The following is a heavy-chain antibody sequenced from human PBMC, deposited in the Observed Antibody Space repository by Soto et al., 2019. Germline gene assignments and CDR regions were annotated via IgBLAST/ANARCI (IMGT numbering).Heavy chain of an antibody. V-gene: IGHV3-30*18. CDR1: GFTFSGHD. Sequence: QVQLVESGGGVVQPGRSLRLSCAASGFTFSGHDMHWVRQAPGKGLEWVAVTTYDGTNKYYADSVKGRFTISRDNSRNTLYLHMNSLRVEDTAVYFCAKDGGPGGARYFYFDDWGQGTLVTVFS. D-gene: IGHD1-20*01. CDR3: AKDGGPGGARYFYFDD. J-gene: IGHJ4*02. CDR2: TTYDGTNK.